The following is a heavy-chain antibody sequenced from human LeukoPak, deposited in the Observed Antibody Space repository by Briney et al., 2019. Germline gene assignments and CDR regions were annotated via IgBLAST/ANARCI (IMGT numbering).Heavy chain of an antibody. Sequence: GGSLRLSCAASGFTFSSYWMSWVRQAPGKGLEWVANIKQDGSEKYYVDSVKGRFTISRDNSKNTLYLQMNSLRAEDTAVYYCAKDRGPKGFSYWGQGTLVTVSS. CDR2: IKQDGSEK. CDR3: AKDRGPKGFSY. CDR1: GFTFSSYW. D-gene: IGHD5-24*01. V-gene: IGHV3-7*01. J-gene: IGHJ4*02.